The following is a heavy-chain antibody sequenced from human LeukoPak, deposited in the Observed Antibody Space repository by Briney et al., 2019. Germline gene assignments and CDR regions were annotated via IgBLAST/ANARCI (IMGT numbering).Heavy chain of an antibody. CDR2: ISYDGTNK. J-gene: IGHJ4*02. V-gene: IGHV3-30*09. CDR1: RFSFNSYD. Sequence: GSLRLSCAASRFSFNSYDMHWVRQTPGKGLEWVALISYDGTNKYYADSVKGRFAISRDNSENTLYLQMNSLRPEDTSVYYCAKDGLNYFQYWGQGTLVTVSS. CDR3: AKDGLNYFQY.